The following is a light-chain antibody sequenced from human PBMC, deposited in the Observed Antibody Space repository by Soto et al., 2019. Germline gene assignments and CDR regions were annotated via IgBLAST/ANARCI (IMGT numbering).Light chain of an antibody. V-gene: IGKV3-20*01. Sequence: MVVRQSRGTLSLSPGERATLSFGASQSVSSSYLAWYQQEPGQAPRLLIYGASSRATGIPDRFSGSGSGTDFTLTISRLEPADSAVYYCQQSGSPRWTFAQGTKVDIK. CDR2: GAS. J-gene: IGKJ1*01. CDR1: QSVSSSY. CDR3: QQSGSPRWT.